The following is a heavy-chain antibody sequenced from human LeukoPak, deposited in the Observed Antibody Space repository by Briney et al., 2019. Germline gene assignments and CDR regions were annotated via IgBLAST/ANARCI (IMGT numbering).Heavy chain of an antibody. CDR1: GFTFSSYA. CDR3: AKDPTPYYYDSSGYRDY. J-gene: IGHJ4*02. Sequence: GGSLRLSCAASGFTFSSYAMSWVRQAPGKGLEWVSAISGSGGSTYYADSVKGRFTISRDNSKNTLHLQMNSLRAEDTAVYYCAKDPTPYYYDSSGYRDYWGQGTLVTVSS. V-gene: IGHV3-23*01. CDR2: ISGSGGST. D-gene: IGHD3-22*01.